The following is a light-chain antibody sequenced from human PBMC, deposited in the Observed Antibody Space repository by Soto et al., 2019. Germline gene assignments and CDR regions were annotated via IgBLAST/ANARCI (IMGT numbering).Light chain of an antibody. V-gene: IGLV2-14*01. CDR3: SSYTSTSTPYV. CDR2: EVT. J-gene: IGLJ1*01. CDR1: SSDVGAYNF. Sequence: QSVLTQPASVSGSPGQAITISCTGSSSDVGAYNFVSWYQHHPGKAPKLILYEVTTHPSGVSSRFSGSKSGNTAYLTISGLQAADEATYYCSSYTSTSTPYVFGTGTKRTVL.